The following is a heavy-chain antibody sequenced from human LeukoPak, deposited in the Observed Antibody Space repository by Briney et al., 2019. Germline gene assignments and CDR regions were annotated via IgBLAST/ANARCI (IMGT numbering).Heavy chain of an antibody. CDR2: ISAYNGNT. Sequence: ASVKVSCKASGYTFTGYGISWVRQAPGQGLEWMGWISAYNGNTNYAQKLQGRVTMTTDTSTSTAYMELRSLRSDDTAVYYCAREGDFSYYDSSGYYYWGQGTLVTVSS. D-gene: IGHD3-22*01. J-gene: IGHJ4*02. V-gene: IGHV1-18*01. CDR3: AREGDFSYYDSSGYYY. CDR1: GYTFTGYG.